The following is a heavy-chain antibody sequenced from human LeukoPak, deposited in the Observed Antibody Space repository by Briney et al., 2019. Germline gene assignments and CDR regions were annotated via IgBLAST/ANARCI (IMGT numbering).Heavy chain of an antibody. Sequence: GSSVKVSCKASGGTFSSYAISWVRQAPGQGLEWMGGIIPIFGTANYAHKFQGRVTITADESTSTPYMELSSLRSEDTAVYYCARTNNWNYQDAFDIWGQGTMVTVSS. J-gene: IGHJ3*02. D-gene: IGHD1-7*01. CDR1: GGTFSSYA. CDR3: ARTNNWNYQDAFDI. V-gene: IGHV1-69*01. CDR2: IIPIFGTA.